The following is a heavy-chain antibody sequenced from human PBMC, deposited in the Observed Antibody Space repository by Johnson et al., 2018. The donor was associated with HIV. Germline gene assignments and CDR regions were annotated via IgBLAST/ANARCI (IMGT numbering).Heavy chain of an antibody. CDR3: AKDMRGTDMDTFDL. CDR1: GFNFHDFA. CDR2: VSGNSDTI. V-gene: IGHV3-9*01. Sequence: EVQLVESGGGLVKPGGSLRLSCAASGFNFHDFAMHWVRQAPGKGLGCVPGVSGNSDTIAYADSVRGRFTISRDNAKKSLFLQMNSLRAEDTALYYCAKDMRGTDMDTFDLWGQGTMVTVSS. J-gene: IGHJ3*01. D-gene: IGHD2-15*01.